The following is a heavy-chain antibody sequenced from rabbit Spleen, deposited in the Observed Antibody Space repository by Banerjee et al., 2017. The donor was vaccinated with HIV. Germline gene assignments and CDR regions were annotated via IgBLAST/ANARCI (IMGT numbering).Heavy chain of an antibody. V-gene: IGHV1S40*01. CDR1: GFSFSSGYD. D-gene: IGHD4-1*01. J-gene: IGHJ6*01. Sequence: QQLVESGGGLVKPGASLTLTCKASGFSFSSGYDMCWVRQAPGKGLEWIACIYTGDGVSTAYASWAKGRFTVSKTSSTTVTLQMTSLTAADTATYFCARDLTDVIGWNFGWWGQGTLVTVS. CDR3: ARDLTDVIGWNFGW. CDR2: IYTGDGVST.